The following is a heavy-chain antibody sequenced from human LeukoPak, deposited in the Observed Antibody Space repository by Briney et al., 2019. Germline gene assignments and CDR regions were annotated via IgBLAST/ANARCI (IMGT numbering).Heavy chain of an antibody. V-gene: IGHV3-7*01. D-gene: IGHD3-22*01. CDR3: ARGGIHSGYYHFDP. J-gene: IGHJ5*02. CDR1: GFTFSNYW. CDR2: IKQEGVET. Sequence: GGSLRLSCAASGFTFSNYWMTWVRQAPGKGLEWVAIIKQEGVETYYAESVKGRFTISRDNAKNSLFLEMNSPRDDDTAVYYCARGGIHSGYYHFDPWGRGTPVSVSS.